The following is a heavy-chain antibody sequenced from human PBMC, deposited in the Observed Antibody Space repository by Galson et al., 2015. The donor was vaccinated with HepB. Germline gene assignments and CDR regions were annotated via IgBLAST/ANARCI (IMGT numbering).Heavy chain of an antibody. D-gene: IGHD1-7*01. CDR1: GFTFSSYW. V-gene: IGHV3-7*01. J-gene: IGHJ6*03. Sequence: SLRLSCAASGFTFSSYWMSWVRQAPGKGLEWVANIKQDGSEKYYVDSVKGRFTISRDNAKNSLYLQMNSLRAEDTAVYYCARDGRNWNYLGYYYYMDVWGKGTTVTVSS. CDR3: ARDGRNWNYLGYYYYMDV. CDR2: IKQDGSEK.